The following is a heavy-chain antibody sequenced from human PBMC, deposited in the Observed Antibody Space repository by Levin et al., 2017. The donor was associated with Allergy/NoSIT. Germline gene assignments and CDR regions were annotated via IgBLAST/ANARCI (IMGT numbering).Heavy chain of an antibody. Sequence: GGSLRLSCKGSGYSFTSYWIGWVRQMPGKGLEWMGIIYPGDSDIRYRPSFQGQVTISADKSISTAYLQWSSLKASDTAMYYCASSSKVGEYYVDYWGQGTLVTVSS. D-gene: IGHD3-16*01. CDR3: ASSSKVGEYYVDY. CDR2: IYPGDSDI. CDR1: GYSFTSYW. V-gene: IGHV5-51*01. J-gene: IGHJ4*02.